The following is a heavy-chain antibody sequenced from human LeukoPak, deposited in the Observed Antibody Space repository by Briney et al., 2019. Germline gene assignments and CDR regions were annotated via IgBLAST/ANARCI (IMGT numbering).Heavy chain of an antibody. CDR3: ATALGYCSGGSCEIDY. Sequence: GGSLRLSCAASGFTFSSYSMNWVRQAPGKGLEWVSSISSSSSYIYYADSVKGRFTISRDNAKNSLYLQMNSLRAEDTAVYYCATALGYCSGGSCEIDYWGQGALVTVSS. J-gene: IGHJ4*02. CDR2: ISSSSSYI. V-gene: IGHV3-21*01. CDR1: GFTFSSYS. D-gene: IGHD2-15*01.